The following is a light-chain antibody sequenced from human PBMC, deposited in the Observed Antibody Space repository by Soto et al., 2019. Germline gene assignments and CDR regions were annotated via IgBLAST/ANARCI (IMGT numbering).Light chain of an antibody. CDR1: SSNIGINP. Sequence: QSVLTQPPSVSAAPGQKVTISCSGTSSNIGINPVSWYQHLPGTAPKLLIYENNKRPSGIPDRFSGSKSGTSATLGITGLQTGDEADYYCGTWDSGLSVYVFGPGTQLTVL. CDR3: GTWDSGLSVYV. CDR2: ENN. J-gene: IGLJ7*01. V-gene: IGLV1-51*02.